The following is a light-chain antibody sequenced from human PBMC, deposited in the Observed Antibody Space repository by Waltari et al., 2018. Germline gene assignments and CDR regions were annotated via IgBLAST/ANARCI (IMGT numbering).Light chain of an antibody. CDR3: QQYNNWPPEYT. V-gene: IGKV3-15*01. CDR1: QSVRSD. CDR2: GAS. Sequence: ETVMTQSPATLSVAPGERATLSCRASQSVRSDLAWYQRRPGQAPRLLIYGASTRATGIPARFSGSGSGTEFTLTISSLQSEDSAVYYCQQYNNWPPEYTFGQGTKLEIK. J-gene: IGKJ2*01.